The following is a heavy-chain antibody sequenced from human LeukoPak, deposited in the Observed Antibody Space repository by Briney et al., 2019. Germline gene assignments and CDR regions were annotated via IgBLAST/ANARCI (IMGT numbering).Heavy chain of an antibody. V-gene: IGHV4-4*07. CDR3: ARSYYGEANWFDP. D-gene: IGHD4-17*01. Sequence: SETLSLTCTVSGGSISYYYWNWIRQPAGKGLEWIGRIYTSGRTYYNPSLKSRVSMSVDTSKNQFSLKLSSVTAADTAVYYCARSYYGEANWFDPWGQGTLVTVSS. CDR2: IYTSGRT. J-gene: IGHJ5*02. CDR1: GGSISYYY.